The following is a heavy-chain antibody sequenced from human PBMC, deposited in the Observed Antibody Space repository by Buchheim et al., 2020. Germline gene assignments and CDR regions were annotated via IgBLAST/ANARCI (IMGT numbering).Heavy chain of an antibody. CDR3: ARVERYFDWFYGMDV. Sequence: QVQLQESGPGLVKPSETLSLTCTVSGGPISSYYWSWIRQPPGKGLEWIGYIYYSGSTNYNPSLKSRVTISVDTSKNQFSLKLSSVTAADTAVYYCARVERYFDWFYGMDVWGQGTT. CDR1: GGPISSYY. V-gene: IGHV4-59*01. D-gene: IGHD3-9*01. CDR2: IYYSGST. J-gene: IGHJ6*02.